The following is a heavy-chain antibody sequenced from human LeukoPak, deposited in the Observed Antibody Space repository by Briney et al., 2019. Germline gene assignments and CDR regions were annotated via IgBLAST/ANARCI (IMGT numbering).Heavy chain of an antibody. CDR2: INPNSGGT. J-gene: IGHJ4*02. Sequence: ALVKVSCKASGYTFTGYYMHWVRQAPGQGLEWMGWINPNSGGTNYAQKFQGRVTMTRDTSISTAYMELSRLRSDDTAVYYCATAIGRDGYNPKFDYWGQGTLVTVSS. D-gene: IGHD5-24*01. V-gene: IGHV1-2*02. CDR3: ATAIGRDGYNPKFDY. CDR1: GYTFTGYY.